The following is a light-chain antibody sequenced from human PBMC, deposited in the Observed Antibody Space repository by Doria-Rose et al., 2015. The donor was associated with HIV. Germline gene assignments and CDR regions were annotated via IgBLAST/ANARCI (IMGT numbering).Light chain of an antibody. CDR2: DAS. CDR1: QRVKSSY. Sequence: TQSPGTLSLSPGERATLSCRASQRVKSSYLAWYQQKPGQAHRLLIYDASARATGIPDRFSGSGSGTDFTLTISRREPEDVAVYYCQQYGTSRGTFGQGTRLEIK. V-gene: IGKV3-20*01. J-gene: IGKJ5*01. CDR3: QQYGTSRGT.